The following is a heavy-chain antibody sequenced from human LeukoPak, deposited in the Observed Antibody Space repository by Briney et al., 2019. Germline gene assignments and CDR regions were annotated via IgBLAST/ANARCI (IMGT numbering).Heavy chain of an antibody. D-gene: IGHD3-22*01. CDR3: ARRYYYDGHYYFDY. V-gene: IGHV3-7*05. CDR2: ITQDGSGK. J-gene: IGHJ4*02. Sequence: GGSLRLSCAASGFTFSSYWMSWVRQAPGKGLEWVATITQDGSGKYYVDSVKGRFTISRDNAKNSLYLQMNSLRAEDTAVYYCARRYYYDGHYYFDYWGEGTLVTASS. CDR1: GFTFSSYW.